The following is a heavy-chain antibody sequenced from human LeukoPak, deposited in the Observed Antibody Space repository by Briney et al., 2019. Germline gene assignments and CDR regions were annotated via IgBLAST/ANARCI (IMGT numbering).Heavy chain of an antibody. CDR2: INHSGST. V-gene: IGHV4-34*01. D-gene: IGHD5-18*01. CDR1: GGSFSVYY. CDR3: ARGLVHTAMVSPGMDV. J-gene: IGHJ6*02. Sequence: PSETLSLTCAVYGGSFSVYYWSCSRQPPGKGLECSGEINHSGSTNYNPSLKSRVTISVEPSKNQFSLTLSSVTAAATAVYYRARGLVHTAMVSPGMDVWGQGTTVTVSS.